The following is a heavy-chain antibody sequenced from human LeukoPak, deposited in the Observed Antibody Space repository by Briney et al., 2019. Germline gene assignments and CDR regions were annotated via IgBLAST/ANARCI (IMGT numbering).Heavy chain of an antibody. CDR1: GFIFSNYN. Sequence: GGSLRLSCAASGFIFSNYNMNWVRQAPGKGLEWVSYISSTSSSIYYADSVKGRFTISGDNAKNSLYLQMSSLRAEDTGVYYCARALGYSSGYVIDYWGQGTLVTVSS. CDR2: ISSTSSSI. J-gene: IGHJ4*02. V-gene: IGHV3-48*01. D-gene: IGHD5-18*01. CDR3: ARALGYSSGYVIDY.